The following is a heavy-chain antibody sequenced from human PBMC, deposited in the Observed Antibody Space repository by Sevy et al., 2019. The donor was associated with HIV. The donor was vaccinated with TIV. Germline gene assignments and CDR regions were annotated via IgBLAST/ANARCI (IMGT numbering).Heavy chain of an antibody. CDR1: GFTFSSYS. CDR2: ISGSSNYI. CDR3: ARRPVAGSYDYFDY. Sequence: GGSLRLSCAASGFTFSSYSMNWVRQAPGKGLEWVSAISGSSNYIYYAESVKGRFIISRDNVKNTLYLQMNSLRADDTAVYYCARRPVAGSYDYFDYWGQGTLVTVSS. J-gene: IGHJ4*02. D-gene: IGHD6-19*01. V-gene: IGHV3-21*06.